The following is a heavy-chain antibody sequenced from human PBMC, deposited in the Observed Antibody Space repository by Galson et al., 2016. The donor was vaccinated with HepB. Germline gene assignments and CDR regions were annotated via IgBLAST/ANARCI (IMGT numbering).Heavy chain of an antibody. CDR1: GFIVSSND. CDR2: INSDGSST. J-gene: IGHJ2*01. D-gene: IGHD3-3*01. CDR3: ASLRFKGFDL. Sequence: SLRLSCAASGFIVSSNDMSWVRQAPGKGLVWVSRINSDGSSTGFADSVKGRFTISRDNSKNTLYLQMNSLRAEDTAVYYCASLRFKGFDLWGRGTLVTVSS. V-gene: IGHV3-53*01.